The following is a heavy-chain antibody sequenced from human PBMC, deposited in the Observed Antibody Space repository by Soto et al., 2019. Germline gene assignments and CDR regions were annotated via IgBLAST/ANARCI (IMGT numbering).Heavy chain of an antibody. CDR3: ARGLISQAARPPHFDY. V-gene: IGHV4-34*01. Sequence: SETLSLTGAVCGGFFSGYYWSWIRHPPRKGLEWIGEINHSASTNYNTSLKSRVTISVDTSKSQFSLKLISVAAADTAVYYCARGLISQAARPPHFDYWGQGTLVTVSS. CDR2: INHSAST. CDR1: GGFFSGYY. J-gene: IGHJ4*02. D-gene: IGHD6-6*01.